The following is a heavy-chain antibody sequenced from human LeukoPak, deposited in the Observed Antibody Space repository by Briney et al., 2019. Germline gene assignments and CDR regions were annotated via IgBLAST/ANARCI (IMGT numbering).Heavy chain of an antibody. CDR3: ASIVGATLLAY. J-gene: IGHJ4*02. CDR2: TYYSGST. D-gene: IGHD1-26*01. V-gene: IGHV4-59*12. Sequence: KPSETLSLTCTVSGGSISSYYWSWIRQPPGKGLEWIGYTYYSGSTNYNPSLKSRVTISVDTSKNQFSLKLSSVTAADTAVYYCASIVGATLLAYWGQGTLVTVSS. CDR1: GGSISSYY.